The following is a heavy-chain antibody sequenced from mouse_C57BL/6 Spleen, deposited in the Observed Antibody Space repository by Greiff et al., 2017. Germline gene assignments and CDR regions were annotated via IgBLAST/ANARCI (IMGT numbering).Heavy chain of an antibody. CDR2: ISNGGGST. D-gene: IGHD2-1*01. Sequence: EVKVVESGGGLVQPGGSLKLSCAASGFTFSDYYMYWVRQTPEKRLEWVAYISNGGGSTYYPDTVKGRFTISRDNAKNTLYLQMSRLKSEDTAMYYCARHPGNSPFDYWGQGTTLTVSS. J-gene: IGHJ2*01. V-gene: IGHV5-12*01. CDR1: GFTFSDYY. CDR3: ARHPGNSPFDY.